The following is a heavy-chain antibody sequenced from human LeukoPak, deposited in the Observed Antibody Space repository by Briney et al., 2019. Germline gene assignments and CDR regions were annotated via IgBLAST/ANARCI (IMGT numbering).Heavy chain of an antibody. D-gene: IGHD3-10*01. Sequence: PGGSLRLSCAASGFTFSSYSMNWVRQAPGKGLEWVSYISSSSSTIYYADSVKGRFTISRDNAKNSLYLQMNSLRAEDTAVYYCARDQHPKRGPYYYYYMDVWGKGTTVTVSS. J-gene: IGHJ6*03. CDR2: ISSSSSTI. CDR1: GFTFSSYS. CDR3: ARDQHPKRGPYYYYYMDV. V-gene: IGHV3-48*01.